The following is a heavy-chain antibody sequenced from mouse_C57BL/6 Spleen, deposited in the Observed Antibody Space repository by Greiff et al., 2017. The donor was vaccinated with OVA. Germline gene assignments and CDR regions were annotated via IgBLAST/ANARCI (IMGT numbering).Heavy chain of an antibody. CDR2: IDPETGGT. J-gene: IGHJ3*01. CDR1: GYTFTDYE. V-gene: IGHV1-15*01. CDR3: TRETTRAWFAY. Sequence: QVQLKQSGAELVRPGASVTLSCKASGYTFTDYEMHWVKQTPVHGLEWIGAIDPETGGTAYNQKFKGKAILTADKSSSTAYMELRSLTSEDSAVYYCTRETTRAWFAYWGQGTLVTVSA. D-gene: IGHD2-12*01.